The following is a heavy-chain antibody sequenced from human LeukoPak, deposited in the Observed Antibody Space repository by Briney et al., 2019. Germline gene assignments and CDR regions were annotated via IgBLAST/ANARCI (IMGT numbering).Heavy chain of an antibody. V-gene: IGHV3-23*01. D-gene: IGHD1-26*01. CDR1: GFSFSSYG. CDR3: AKQEWELLEGYSFDY. CDR2: ISGSGGST. J-gene: IGHJ4*02. Sequence: GGSLRLSCAASGFSFSSYGMHWVRQAPGKGLEWVSAISGSGGSTYYADSVKGRFTISRDNSKNTLYLQMNSLRAEDTAVYYCAKQEWELLEGYSFDYWGQGTLVTVSS.